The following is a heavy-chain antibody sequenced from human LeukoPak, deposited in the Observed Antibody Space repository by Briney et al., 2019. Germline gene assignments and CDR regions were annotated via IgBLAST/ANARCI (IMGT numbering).Heavy chain of an antibody. CDR1: GGSISSSSYY. CDR3: ASFLWFGELQFDY. CDR2: IYYSGST. V-gene: IGHV4-39*07. Sequence: SETLSLTCTVSGGSISSSSYYWGWIRQPLGKGLEWIGSIYYSGSTYYNPSLKSRVTISVDTSKNQFSLKLSSVTAADTAVYYCASFLWFGELQFDYWGQGTLVTVSS. J-gene: IGHJ4*02. D-gene: IGHD3-10*01.